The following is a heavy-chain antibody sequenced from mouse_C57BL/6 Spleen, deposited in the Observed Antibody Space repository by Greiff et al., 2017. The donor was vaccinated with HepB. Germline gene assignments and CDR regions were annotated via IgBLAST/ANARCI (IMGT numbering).Heavy chain of an antibody. CDR3: ARGGSSYPFAY. CDR2: INPNNGGT. J-gene: IGHJ3*01. V-gene: IGHV1-26*01. CDR1: GYTFTDYY. D-gene: IGHD1-1*01. Sequence: EVQLQQSGPELVKPGASVKISCKASGYTFTDYYMNWVKQSHGKSLEWIGDINPNNGGTSYNQKFKGKATLTVDKSSSTAYMELRSLTSEDSAVYYCARGGSSYPFAYWGQGTLVTVSA.